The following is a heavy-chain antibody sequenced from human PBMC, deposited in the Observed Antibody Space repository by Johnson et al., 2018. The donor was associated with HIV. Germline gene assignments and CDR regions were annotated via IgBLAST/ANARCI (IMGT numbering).Heavy chain of an antibody. CDR3: ARGSGQWLAAGLIQGTAFDI. V-gene: IGHV3-64*01. Sequence: VQLVESGGGVVQPGRSLRLSCAASGFTFSSYDMHWVRQAPGKGLEYVSAISSDGGTTYYANSVKGRFTISRDNSKNTLYLQMGSLRADDMAVYYCARGSGQWLAAGLIQGTAFDIWGQGTMVTVSS. CDR1: GFTFSSYD. CDR2: ISSDGGTT. D-gene: IGHD6-19*01. J-gene: IGHJ3*02.